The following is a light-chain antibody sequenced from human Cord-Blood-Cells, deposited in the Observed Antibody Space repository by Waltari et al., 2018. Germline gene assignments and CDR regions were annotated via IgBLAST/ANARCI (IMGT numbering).Light chain of an antibody. CDR3: SSYTSSSTWV. J-gene: IGLJ3*02. Sequence: QSALTQPASVSGSPGQSITISCTGTSSDVGGYNYVSWYQQHPGKAPKLMSYDVSKRPSGVSDLVSGSKSGNTASLTISGLQAEDEADYYCSSYTSSSTWVFGGGTKLTVL. CDR1: SSDVGGYNY. CDR2: DVS. V-gene: IGLV2-14*01.